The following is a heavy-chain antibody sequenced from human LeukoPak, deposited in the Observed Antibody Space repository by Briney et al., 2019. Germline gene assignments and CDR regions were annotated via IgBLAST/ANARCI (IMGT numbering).Heavy chain of an antibody. J-gene: IGHJ6*03. CDR3: ARSAARNQYYYYYMDV. V-gene: IGHV4-4*07. CDR2: IYTSGST. CDR1: GGSISSYY. D-gene: IGHD6-6*01. Sequence: SETLSLTCTVSGGSISSYYWSWIRQPAGKGLEWIGRIYTSGSTNYNPSLKSRVTMSVDTSKNQLSLKLSSVTAADTAVYYCARSAARNQYYYYYMDVWGKGTTVTVSS.